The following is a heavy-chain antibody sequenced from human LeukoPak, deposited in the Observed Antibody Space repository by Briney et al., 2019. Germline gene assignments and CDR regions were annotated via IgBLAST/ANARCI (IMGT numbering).Heavy chain of an antibody. CDR1: GFTFNSYA. CDR3: AKDQGGFTVTTMDI. D-gene: IGHD4-17*01. J-gene: IGHJ3*02. CDR2: ISGSGATT. Sequence: SGGSLRLSCAASGFTFNSYAMSWVRQAPGKGLEWVSGISGSGATTSYADSVKGRFTISRDNSKNTLYLQMNSLRAEDTAVYYCAKDQGGFTVTTMDIWGQGTMVTVSS. V-gene: IGHV3-23*01.